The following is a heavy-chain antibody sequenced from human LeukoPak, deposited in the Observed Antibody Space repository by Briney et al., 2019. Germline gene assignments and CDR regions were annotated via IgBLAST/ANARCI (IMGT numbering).Heavy chain of an antibody. CDR1: GGSFSGYY. CDR3: ARAYYRATRSYYMDV. Sequence: SETLSLTCAVYGGSFSGYYWSWIRQPPGKGLEWIGEINRSGSTNYSPSLKSRVTISVDTSKNQFSLKLSSVTAADTAVYYCARAYYRATRSYYMDVWGKGTTVTVSS. D-gene: IGHD6-6*01. V-gene: IGHV4-34*01. CDR2: INRSGST. J-gene: IGHJ6*03.